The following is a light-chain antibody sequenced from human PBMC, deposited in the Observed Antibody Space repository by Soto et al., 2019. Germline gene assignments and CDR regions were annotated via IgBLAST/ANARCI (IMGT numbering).Light chain of an antibody. Sequence: QSALTQPASVSGSPGQSITISCTGAGSDVGGYNYVSWYQQHPGNAPKLMIYEVNNRPSGVSDRFSGSKSGNTASLTISGLQAEDEADYYCSSYTSSSTLDVVFGGGTKVTVL. J-gene: IGLJ2*01. CDR3: SSYTSSSTLDVV. CDR2: EVN. CDR1: GSDVGGYNY. V-gene: IGLV2-14*01.